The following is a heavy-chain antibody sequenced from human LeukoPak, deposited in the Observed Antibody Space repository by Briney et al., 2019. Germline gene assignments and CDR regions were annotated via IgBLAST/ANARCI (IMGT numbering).Heavy chain of an antibody. J-gene: IGHJ6*03. D-gene: IGHD3-3*01. CDR2: MNPNSGNT. CDR3: ARVAVWGYDFWSGYYLDYYYYMDV. V-gene: IGHV1-8*01. Sequence: ASVKVSCKASGYTFTSYDINWVRQATGQGLEWMGWMNPNSGNTNYAQKFQGRVTMTTDTSTSTAYMELRSLRSDDTAVYYCARVAVWGYDFWSGYYLDYYYYMDVWGKGTTVTVSS. CDR1: GYTFTSYD.